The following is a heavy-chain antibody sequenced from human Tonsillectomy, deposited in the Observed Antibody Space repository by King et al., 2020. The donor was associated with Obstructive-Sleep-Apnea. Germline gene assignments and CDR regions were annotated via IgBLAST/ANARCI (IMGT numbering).Heavy chain of an antibody. CDR1: GFIFSSYL. CDR2: IKPDGSEK. D-gene: IGHD5-18*01. J-gene: IGHJ4*02. V-gene: IGHV3-7*03. Sequence: EVQLVESGGGLVQPGGSLRLSCAASGFIFSSYLMSWVRQAPGKGLEWVASIKPDGSEKYYVDSVEGRFTISRDNAKNSMYLQMNSLRAEDPAVYYCARVGWIQLWFVDYWGQGTLVTVSS. CDR3: ARVGWIQLWFVDY.